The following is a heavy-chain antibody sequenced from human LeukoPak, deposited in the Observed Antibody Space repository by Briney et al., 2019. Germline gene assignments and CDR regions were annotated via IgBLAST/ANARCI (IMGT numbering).Heavy chain of an antibody. J-gene: IGHJ4*02. D-gene: IGHD5/OR15-5a*01. CDR2: INPNSGGT. CDR1: GYTFTGYY. CDR3: AREPPRLPHHVEEEYFDY. Sequence: ASVKVSCKASGYTFTGYYMHWVRQAPGQGLEWMGWINPNSGGTNYAQKLQGRVTMTTDTSTSTVYMELSSLRSEDTAVYYCAREPPRLPHHVEEEYFDYWGQGTLVTVSS. V-gene: IGHV1-2*02.